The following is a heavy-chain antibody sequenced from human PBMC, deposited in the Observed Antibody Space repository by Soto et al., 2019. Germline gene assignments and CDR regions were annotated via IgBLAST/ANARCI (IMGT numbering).Heavy chain of an antibody. CDR1: GYTFTGYY. J-gene: IGHJ4*02. CDR2: INPNSGGT. CDR3: ARVRSGWYGQYDY. V-gene: IGHV1-2*04. D-gene: IGHD6-19*01. Sequence: GASVKVSCKASGYTFTGYYMHWVRQAPGQGLEWMGWINPNSGGTNYAQKFQGWVTMTRDTSISTAYMELSWLRSDDTAVYYCARVRSGWYGQYDYWGQGTLVTVSS.